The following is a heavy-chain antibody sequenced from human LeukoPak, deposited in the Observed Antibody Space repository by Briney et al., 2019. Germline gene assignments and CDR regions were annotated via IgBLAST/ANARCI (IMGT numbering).Heavy chain of an antibody. CDR2: IYSGGST. V-gene: IGHV3-53*01. Sequence: GGSLRLSCAASGFTVSSNYMSWVRQAPGKGLERVSVIYSGGSTYYADSVKGRFTISRDNSKNTLYLQMNSLRAEDTAVYYCARWGSGWYPYYYYYGMDVWGQGTTVTVSS. CDR3: ARWGSGWYPYYYYYGMDV. CDR1: GFTVSSNY. J-gene: IGHJ6*02. D-gene: IGHD6-19*01.